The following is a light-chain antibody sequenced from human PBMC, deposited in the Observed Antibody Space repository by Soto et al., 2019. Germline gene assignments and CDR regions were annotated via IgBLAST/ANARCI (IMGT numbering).Light chain of an antibody. CDR2: GAS. Sequence: EIVLTQTKGTLSLSPGERATLSCRASQSVSNNYLAWYQQKPGQAPRLLIYGASNRATGIPDRFSGSGSGTEFTLTISGLQSEDFAVYYCHQYNNWPSFGPGTKVDIK. CDR1: QSVSNN. CDR3: HQYNNWPS. J-gene: IGKJ3*01. V-gene: IGKV3D-15*01.